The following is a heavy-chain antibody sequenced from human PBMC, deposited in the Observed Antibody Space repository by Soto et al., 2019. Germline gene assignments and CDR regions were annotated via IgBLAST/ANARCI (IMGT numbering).Heavy chain of an antibody. Sequence: ASVKVSCKASGYTFTGYYMHWVRQAPGQGLEWMGWINPNSGGTNYAQKYQGRVTMTRDTSISTAYMELSRLRSDDTAVYYCPKNYCSSTSCYFVNWFEPWGQGTLVTVSS. D-gene: IGHD2-2*01. CDR1: GYTFTGYY. CDR2: INPNSGGT. CDR3: PKNYCSSTSCYFVNWFEP. J-gene: IGHJ5*02. V-gene: IGHV1-2*02.